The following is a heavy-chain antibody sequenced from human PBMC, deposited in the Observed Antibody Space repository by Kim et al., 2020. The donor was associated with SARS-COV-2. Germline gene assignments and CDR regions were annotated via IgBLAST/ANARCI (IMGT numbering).Heavy chain of an antibody. V-gene: IGHV1-69*13. J-gene: IGHJ6*02. Sequence: SVKVSCKASGGTFSSYAISWVRQAPGQGLEWMGGIIPIFGTANYAQKFQGRVTITADESTSTAYMELSSLRSEDTAVYYCARGASQNGDYDHYYYYGMDVWGQGTTVTVSS. CDR2: IIPIFGTA. D-gene: IGHD4-17*01. CDR1: GGTFSSYA. CDR3: ARGASQNGDYDHYYYYGMDV.